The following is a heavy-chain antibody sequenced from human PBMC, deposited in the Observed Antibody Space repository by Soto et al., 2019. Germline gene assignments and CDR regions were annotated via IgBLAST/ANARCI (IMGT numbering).Heavy chain of an antibody. D-gene: IGHD6-13*01. V-gene: IGHV1-3*01. CDR1: GYTFTTYT. CDR3: ARGIATGQLDP. J-gene: IGHJ5*02. Sequence: QVQLVQSGAEVKKPGASVMLSCKASGYTFTTYTMNWVRQAPGQRLEWMGWINPVNGNTKSSQKFQDRVIITRDTSASTAYMEQRSLRSEDTAVYYCARGIATGQLDPWGQGTLVIVSP. CDR2: INPVNGNT.